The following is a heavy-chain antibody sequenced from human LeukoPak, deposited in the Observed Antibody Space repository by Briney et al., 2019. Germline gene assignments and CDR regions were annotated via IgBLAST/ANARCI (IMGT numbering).Heavy chain of an antibody. Sequence: ASVKVSCKASGYTFTSYDINWMRQATGQGLEWMGWMNPNSGNTGYAQKFQGRVTMTRNTSISTAYMELSSLRSEDTAVYYCASSVGERDAIDIWGQGTMVTVSS. D-gene: IGHD1-26*01. CDR1: GYTFTSYD. CDR3: ASSVGERDAIDI. V-gene: IGHV1-8*01. J-gene: IGHJ3*02. CDR2: MNPNSGNT.